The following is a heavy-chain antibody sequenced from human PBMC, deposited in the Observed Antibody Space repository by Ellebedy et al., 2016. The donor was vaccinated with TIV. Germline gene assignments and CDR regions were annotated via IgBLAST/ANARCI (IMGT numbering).Heavy chain of an antibody. Sequence: LGGSLRLSCAASGFTFSRHWMHWIRQAPGKGLVWLSRINGDGGFTSHADFVKGRFTISRDNAKNSLYLQMNSLRAEDTAVYYCARRTRYYGPPDAFDIWGQGTMVTVSS. J-gene: IGHJ3*02. CDR1: GFTFSRHW. CDR3: ARRTRYYGPPDAFDI. D-gene: IGHD3/OR15-3a*01. CDR2: INGDGGFT. V-gene: IGHV3-74*01.